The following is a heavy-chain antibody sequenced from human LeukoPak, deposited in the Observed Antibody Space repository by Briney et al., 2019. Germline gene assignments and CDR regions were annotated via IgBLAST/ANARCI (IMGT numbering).Heavy chain of an antibody. V-gene: IGHV1-69*13. CDR3: ARSIPVIGYYDFWSGYYTLWY. CDR1: GGTFSSYA. Sequence: ASVKVSCKASGGTFSSYAISWVRQAPGQGLEWMGGIIPIFGTANYAQKFQGRVTITADESTSTAYMELSSLRSEDTAVYYCARSIPVIGYYDFWSGYYTLWYWGQGTLVTVSS. D-gene: IGHD3-3*01. J-gene: IGHJ4*02. CDR2: IIPIFGTA.